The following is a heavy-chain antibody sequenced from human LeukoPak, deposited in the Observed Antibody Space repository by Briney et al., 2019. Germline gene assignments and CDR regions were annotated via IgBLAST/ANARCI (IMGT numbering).Heavy chain of an antibody. Sequence: PGRSLRLSCTASGFTFGDYAMSWVRQAPGKGLEWVGFIRSKAYGGTIEYAASVKGRFTISRDDSKSIAYLQMNSLKTEDTAVYYCSRAGYELDSDYWGQGTLVTVSS. D-gene: IGHD5-12*01. CDR3: SRAGYELDSDY. CDR2: IRSKAYGGTI. CDR1: GFTFGDYA. J-gene: IGHJ4*02. V-gene: IGHV3-49*04.